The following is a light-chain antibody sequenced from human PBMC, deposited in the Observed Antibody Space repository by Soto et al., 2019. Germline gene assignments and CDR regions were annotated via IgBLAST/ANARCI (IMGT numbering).Light chain of an antibody. CDR3: QQSYRSPYT. CDR2: GAS. V-gene: IGKV1-39*01. Sequence: IQMTQYPSSLYASVGDSVTVTCRASQSINIYLNWYQQKPGKAPTLLIYGASSLQSGVPSRFTGGVSRTDFTLTISSLQPEDFATYYCQQSYRSPYTFGQGTKLEIK. CDR1: QSINIY. J-gene: IGKJ2*01.